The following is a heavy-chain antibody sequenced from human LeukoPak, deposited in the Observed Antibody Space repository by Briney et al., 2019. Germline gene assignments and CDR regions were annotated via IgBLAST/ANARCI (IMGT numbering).Heavy chain of an antibody. CDR1: GFTFSSYS. Sequence: GGSLRLSCAASGFTFSSYSMNWVRQAPGKGLEWVSYISSSSSTIYYADSVKGRFTISRDNAKNSLYLQMNSLRAEDTAVYYCARETSIVPFDYWGQGTLVTVSS. V-gene: IGHV3-48*04. D-gene: IGHD2-2*01. CDR2: ISSSSSTI. CDR3: ARETSIVPFDY. J-gene: IGHJ4*02.